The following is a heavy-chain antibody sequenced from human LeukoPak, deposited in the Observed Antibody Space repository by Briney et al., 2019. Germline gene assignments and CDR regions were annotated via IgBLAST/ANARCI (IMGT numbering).Heavy chain of an antibody. CDR3: AKFLPTHIVVANYYFDY. V-gene: IGHV3-30*02. Sequence: GGSLRLSCAASGFTFSSYGMHWVRQAPGKGLEWVAFIRYDGSNKYYADSVKGRFTISRDNSKNTLYLQMNSLRAEDTAVYYCAKFLPTHIVVANYYFDYWGQGTLVTVSS. D-gene: IGHD2-21*01. CDR1: GFTFSSYG. J-gene: IGHJ4*02. CDR2: IRYDGSNK.